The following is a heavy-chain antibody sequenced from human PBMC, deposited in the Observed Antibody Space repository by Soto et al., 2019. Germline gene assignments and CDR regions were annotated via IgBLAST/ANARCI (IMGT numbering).Heavy chain of an antibody. CDR3: ANGYGSTI. J-gene: IGHJ4*02. CDR1: GFTFNSYS. Sequence: GGSLRLSCAASGFTFNSYSMNWVRQAPGKGLEWVSSMSRSSRYIYYADSVKGRFTISRDNAKNSVYLQMNSLRAEDTAVYYCANGYGSTIWGQGTLVTVSS. V-gene: IGHV3-21*01. CDR2: MSRSSRYI. D-gene: IGHD3-10*01.